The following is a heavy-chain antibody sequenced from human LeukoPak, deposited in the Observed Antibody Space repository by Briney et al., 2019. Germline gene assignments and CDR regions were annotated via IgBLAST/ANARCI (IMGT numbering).Heavy chain of an antibody. Sequence: SETLSLTCTVSGGSISSYYWSWIRQPPGKGLEWIGYIYYSGSTNYNPSLKSRVTISVDTSKNQFSLKLSSVTAADTAVYYRARTRTTLYYYYYMDVWGKGTTVTVSS. J-gene: IGHJ6*03. CDR3: ARTRTTLYYYYYMDV. D-gene: IGHD4-11*01. V-gene: IGHV4-59*01. CDR2: IYYSGST. CDR1: GGSISSYY.